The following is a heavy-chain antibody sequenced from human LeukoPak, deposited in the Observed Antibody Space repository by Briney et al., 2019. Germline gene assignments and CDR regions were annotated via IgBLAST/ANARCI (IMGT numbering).Heavy chain of an antibody. CDR2: ISSSSNYI. CDR3: ARHRGQPYYFDD. Sequence: GGSLRLSCAASGFTFSTYSMNWVRQAPGKGLEWVSSISSSSNYIYYADSLKGRFTISRDNAKNSLFLQMNSLRAEDTAVYYCARHRGQPYYFDDWGQGTLVTVSS. J-gene: IGHJ4*02. D-gene: IGHD6-13*01. CDR1: GFTFSTYS. V-gene: IGHV3-21*06.